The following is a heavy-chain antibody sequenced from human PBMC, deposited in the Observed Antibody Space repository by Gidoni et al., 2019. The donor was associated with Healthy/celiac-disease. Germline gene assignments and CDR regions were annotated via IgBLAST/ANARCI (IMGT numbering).Heavy chain of an antibody. Sequence: QVQLVASGGGVVQPGRSLRLPCSPPGSTSSSYAMHWVRQAPGKGLEWMAVISNDGSNKYYAEYVKGRFTISRDNSKNTLYLQMNSLRAEDTAVYYCARESPIAAAGDYWGQGTLVTVSS. V-gene: IGHV3-30*01. CDR3: ARESPIAAAGDY. D-gene: IGHD6-13*01. CDR2: ISNDGSNK. CDR1: GSTSSSYA. J-gene: IGHJ4*02.